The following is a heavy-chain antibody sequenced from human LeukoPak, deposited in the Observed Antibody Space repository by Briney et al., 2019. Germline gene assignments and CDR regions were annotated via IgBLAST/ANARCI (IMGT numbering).Heavy chain of an antibody. CDR2: INSDGSDS. Sequence: GGSLRLSCAASGFTFTDYWIHWVRQAPGKGLVWVSRINSDGSDSTYADSVKGRFTISRDNSKNTLYLQMNSLRAEDTAVYYCAKAFEDIVVVPAAMGAFDIWGQGTMVTVSS. CDR3: AKAFEDIVVVPAAMGAFDI. CDR1: GFTFTDYW. D-gene: IGHD2-2*01. V-gene: IGHV3-74*01. J-gene: IGHJ3*02.